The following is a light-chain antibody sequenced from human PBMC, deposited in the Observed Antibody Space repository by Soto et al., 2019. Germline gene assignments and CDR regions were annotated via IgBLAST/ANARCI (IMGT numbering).Light chain of an antibody. CDR2: DAS. J-gene: IGKJ5*01. CDR1: QSVSSY. CDR3: QQRTNWPIT. Sequence: EVVLTQSPATLSLSPGQRATLSCRASQSVSSYLAWYQQQPGQAPRLLIYDASNRATGIPARFIGSGSGTDFTLTISSLEPEDFAVYYCQQRTNWPITFGQGTRLAIK. V-gene: IGKV3-11*01.